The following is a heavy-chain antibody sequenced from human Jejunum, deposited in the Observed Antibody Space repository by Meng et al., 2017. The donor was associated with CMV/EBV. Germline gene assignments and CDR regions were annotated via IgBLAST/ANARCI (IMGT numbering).Heavy chain of an antibody. CDR1: FSSYE. J-gene: IGHJ4*02. V-gene: IGHV3-48*03. CDR2: IAPSDRFGRRTT. D-gene: IGHD1-1*01. CDR3: ARGLERQGYFDY. Sequence: FSSYEFNWVRQAPGKGLEWVSHIAPSDRFGRRTTKYADSVKGRFTISRDNAKNSLHLQMNSLTAADTAVYYCARGLERQGYFDYWGQGTRVTSPQ.